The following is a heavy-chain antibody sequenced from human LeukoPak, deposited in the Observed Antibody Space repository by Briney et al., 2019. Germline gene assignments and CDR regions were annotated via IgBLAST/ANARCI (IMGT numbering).Heavy chain of an antibody. CDR1: GGSISSYY. CDR3: ARGTDGDYVDY. Sequence: KASETLSLTCTVSGGSISSYYWSWIRQPAGKGLEWLGRIYSSGSANYSPSLKSRVTMSVDTSKNQFSLKLRSVTAADTAVYYCARGTDGDYVDYWGQGTLVTVSS. J-gene: IGHJ4*02. CDR2: IYSSGSA. D-gene: IGHD4-17*01. V-gene: IGHV4-4*07.